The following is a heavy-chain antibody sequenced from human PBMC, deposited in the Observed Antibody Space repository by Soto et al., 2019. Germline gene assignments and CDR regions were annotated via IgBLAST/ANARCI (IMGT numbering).Heavy chain of an antibody. V-gene: IGHV3-15*01. CDR1: GFTFSNAW. D-gene: IGHD2-15*01. J-gene: IGHJ6*03. Sequence: EVQLVESGGGLVKPGGSLRLSCAASGFTFSNAWMSWVRQAPGKGLEWVGRIKSKTDGGTTDYAAPVKGRFTISRDDSKNTLYLQMNSLKTEDTAVYYCTTDLIVVVVAATPDYYYYTDVWGKGTTVTVSS. CDR3: TTDLIVVVVAATPDYYYYTDV. CDR2: IKSKTDGGTT.